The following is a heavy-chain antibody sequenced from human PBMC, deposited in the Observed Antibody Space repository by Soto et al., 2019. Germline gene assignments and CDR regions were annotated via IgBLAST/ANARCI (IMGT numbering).Heavy chain of an antibody. CDR3: ARVGIGSGGSCCLWGYYYYYGMDV. CDR2: SSAYNGNT. J-gene: IGHJ6*02. Sequence: ASVKVSCKASGYTFTSYGISWVRQAPGQGLDWMGWSSAYNGNTNYAQKLQGGVTTTTDTSTTTAYMELRSLRSDDTAVYYCARVGIGSGGSCCLWGYYYYYGMDVWGQGTTVTVSS. V-gene: IGHV1-18*04. D-gene: IGHD2-15*01. CDR1: GYTFTSYG.